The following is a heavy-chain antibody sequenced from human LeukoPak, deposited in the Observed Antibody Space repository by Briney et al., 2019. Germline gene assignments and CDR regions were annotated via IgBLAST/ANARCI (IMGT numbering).Heavy chain of an antibody. CDR3: ARHGTSGTNLNWFDP. CDR2: IYYSGST. Sequence: WETLSLTCTVSGGSISSFYWSWIRQPPGKGLEWIGYIYYSGSTNYNPSLKSRVTISVDTSKNQFSLKLSSVTAADTAVYYCARHGTSGTNLNWFDPWGQGTLVTVSS. D-gene: IGHD1-1*01. J-gene: IGHJ5*02. V-gene: IGHV4-59*01. CDR1: GGSISSFY.